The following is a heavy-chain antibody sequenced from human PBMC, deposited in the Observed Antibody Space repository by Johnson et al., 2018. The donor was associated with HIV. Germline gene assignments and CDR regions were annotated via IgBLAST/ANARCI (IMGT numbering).Heavy chain of an antibody. CDR3: ARDYPYDRSPRGAFDI. V-gene: IGHV3-30*03. J-gene: IGHJ3*02. Sequence: QVQLVESGGGLAQPGGSLRLSCSASGFTFSTNVMSWVRQAPGKGLEWVAVISYDGSNKNYADSVKGRFTISRDNSKNTRYLQMNSLRAEDTAVYYCARDYPYDRSPRGAFDIWGQGTMVTVSS. CDR2: ISYDGSNK. CDR1: GFTFSTNV. D-gene: IGHD3-22*01.